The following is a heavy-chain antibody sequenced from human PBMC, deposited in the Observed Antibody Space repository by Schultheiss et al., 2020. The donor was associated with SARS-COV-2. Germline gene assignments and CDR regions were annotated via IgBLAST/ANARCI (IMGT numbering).Heavy chain of an antibody. Sequence: SETLSLTCTVSGGSISSYYWGWIRQPPGKGLEWIGSIYYSGSTYYNPSLKSRVTISVDTSKNQFSLKLSSVTAADTAVYYCARESIAAAGLDYWGQGTLVTVSS. D-gene: IGHD6-13*01. V-gene: IGHV4-39*07. CDR2: IYYSGST. J-gene: IGHJ4*02. CDR1: GGSISSYY. CDR3: ARESIAAAGLDY.